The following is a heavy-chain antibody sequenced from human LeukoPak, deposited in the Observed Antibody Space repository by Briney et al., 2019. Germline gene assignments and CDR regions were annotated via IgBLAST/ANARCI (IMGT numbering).Heavy chain of an antibody. J-gene: IGHJ6*02. CDR1: GFTFSSYG. V-gene: IGHV3-33*01. CDR3: ARGRGDTGSLDV. CDR2: IWYDGSNK. D-gene: IGHD5-18*01. Sequence: PGGSLRLSCAASGFTFSSYGMHWVRQAPGKGLEWVAVIWYDGSNKHYADSVKGRFTIFRDNSKKTLYLQMNSLRAEDTAVYYCARGRGDTGSLDVWGQGTTVTVSS.